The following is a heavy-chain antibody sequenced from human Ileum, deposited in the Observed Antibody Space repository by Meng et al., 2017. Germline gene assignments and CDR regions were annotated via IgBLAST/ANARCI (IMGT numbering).Heavy chain of an antibody. CDR1: GGTFNTYA. J-gene: IGHJ4*02. CDR2: IIPIIGTP. Sequence: QVQLVQSGAEVKRPGSSVKVSCKTSGGTFNTYAISWVRQAPGQGLEWMGGIIPIIGTPNYAQKFQGRVTITADISTTTVYMEMSSLRSEDTAVYYCSRSWGFSSGNYWSYWDQGTLVTVSS. D-gene: IGHD1-26*01. V-gene: IGHV1-69*06. CDR3: SRSWGFSSGNYWSY.